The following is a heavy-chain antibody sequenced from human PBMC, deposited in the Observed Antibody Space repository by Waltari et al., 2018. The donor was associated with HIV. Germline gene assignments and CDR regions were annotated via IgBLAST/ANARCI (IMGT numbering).Heavy chain of an antibody. CDR1: GFTFSSYW. J-gene: IGHJ6*02. D-gene: IGHD3-3*01. V-gene: IGHV3-7*01. CDR2: IKQYGSEK. CDR3: ARITIFGVVNDYGMDV. Sequence: EVQLVESGGGLVQPGGSLRLSCAAYGFTFSSYWMSWVRQAPGKGLEWVANIKQYGSEKYYVDSVKGRFTISRDNAKISLYLQINSLRAEDTAVYYCARITIFGVVNDYGMDVWGQGTTVTVSS.